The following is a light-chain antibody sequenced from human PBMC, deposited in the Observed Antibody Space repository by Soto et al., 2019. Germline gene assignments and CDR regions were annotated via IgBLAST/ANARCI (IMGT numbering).Light chain of an antibody. Sequence: EIVLTQSPATLSLSPGERATLSCRASQSVSSYLAWYQQKPGQAPRLLIYDASNRATGIPARFSGSGSGTDFTLTISSLEPGDFATYYCQQYNSYSYTFGQGTRLEI. V-gene: IGKV3-11*01. CDR1: QSVSSY. J-gene: IGKJ5*01. CDR2: DAS. CDR3: QQYNSYSYT.